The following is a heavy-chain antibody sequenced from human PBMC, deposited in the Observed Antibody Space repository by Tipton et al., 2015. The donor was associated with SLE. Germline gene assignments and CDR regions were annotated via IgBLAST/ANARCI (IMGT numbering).Heavy chain of an antibody. CDR3: ARILTTMTVNAFDI. V-gene: IGHV3-23*01. D-gene: IGHD4-17*01. CDR1: EFTFSNYA. J-gene: IGHJ3*02. Sequence: SLRLSCAASEFTFSNYAMTWVRQAPGKGLQWVSAISASGSDTYYAGSVKGRFTISRDNSKNTLYLQMNSLRAEDTAVYYCARILTTMTVNAFDIWGQGTLVTVSS. CDR2: ISASGSDT.